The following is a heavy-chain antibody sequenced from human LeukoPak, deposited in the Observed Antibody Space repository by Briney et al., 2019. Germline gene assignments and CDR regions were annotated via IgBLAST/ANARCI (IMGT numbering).Heavy chain of an antibody. D-gene: IGHD3-22*01. V-gene: IGHV3-15*01. J-gene: IGHJ4*02. Sequence: GGSLRLSCAASGFTFSNAWMSWVRQAPGKGLEWVGHIRSKADGGTADYAAPVRGRFTISRDDSKSTLYLHMNNLKTEDTGVYFCTLDSNGYGDFDYWGQGTLVSVSS. CDR1: GFTFSNAW. CDR3: TLDSNGYGDFDY. CDR2: IRSKADGGTA.